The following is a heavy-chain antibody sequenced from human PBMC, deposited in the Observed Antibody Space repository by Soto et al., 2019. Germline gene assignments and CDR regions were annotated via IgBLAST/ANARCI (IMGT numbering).Heavy chain of an antibody. CDR1: GYTFTSYG. J-gene: IGHJ5*02. CDR3: AKSHLPIWGNWFDP. V-gene: IGHV1-18*01. D-gene: IGHD7-27*01. Sequence: GASVKVSFKASGYTFTSYGISLVRQAPGQGLEGMGWISAYNGNTNYAKKLQGRVTITTDESKSTAYTELSSLRSEDTAVYYCAKSHLPIWGNWFDPWGQGTLVTVSS. CDR2: ISAYNGNT.